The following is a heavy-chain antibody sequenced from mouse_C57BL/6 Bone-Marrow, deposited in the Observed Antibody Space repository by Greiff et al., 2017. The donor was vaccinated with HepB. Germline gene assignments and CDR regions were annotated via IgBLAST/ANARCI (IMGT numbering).Heavy chain of an antibody. V-gene: IGHV5-9-1*02. J-gene: IGHJ2*01. Sequence: DVMLVESGEGLVKPGGSLKLSCAASGFTFSSYAMSWVRQTPEKRLEWVAYISSGGDYIYYADTVKGRITISRDNARNTLYLQMSSLKSEDTAMYYCTRDPYYSNYDYWGQGTTLTVSS. CDR2: ISSGGDYI. CDR1: GFTFSSYA. D-gene: IGHD2-5*01. CDR3: TRDPYYSNYDY.